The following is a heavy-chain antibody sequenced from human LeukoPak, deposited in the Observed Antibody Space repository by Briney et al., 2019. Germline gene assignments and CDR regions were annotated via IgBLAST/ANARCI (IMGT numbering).Heavy chain of an antibody. V-gene: IGHV3-66*02. D-gene: IGHD5-18*01. CDR1: GFTVSDEY. J-gene: IGHJ4*02. CDR2: FHSGGST. Sequence: GGTLRLSCAASGFTVSDEYMTWVRQAPGKGLEWVSVFHSGGSTYYADSVKGRFTISRDSSKNTLSLQMNSLRAEDSAVYYCARDRYSYGFALDCWGQGTLVTVSS. CDR3: ARDRYSYGFALDC.